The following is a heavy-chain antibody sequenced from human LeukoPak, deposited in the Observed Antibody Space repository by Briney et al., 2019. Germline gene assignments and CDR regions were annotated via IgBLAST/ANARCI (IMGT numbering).Heavy chain of an antibody. D-gene: IGHD6-19*01. Sequence: GASVKVSCKASGGTFSSYAISWVRQAPGQGLEWMGGIIPIFGTANYAQKFQGRVTITADKSTSTAYMELSSLRSEDTAVYYCARDMRTVAGPTYWYFDLWGRGTLVTVSS. J-gene: IGHJ2*01. CDR3: ARDMRTVAGPTYWYFDL. CDR2: IIPIFGTA. CDR1: GGTFSSYA. V-gene: IGHV1-69*06.